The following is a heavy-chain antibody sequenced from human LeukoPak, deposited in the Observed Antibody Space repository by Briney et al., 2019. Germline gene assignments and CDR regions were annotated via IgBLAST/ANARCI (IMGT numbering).Heavy chain of an antibody. CDR2: IYYSGST. Sequence: SETLSLTCTVSGGSISSSRYYWGWIRQPPGKGLEWIGSIYYSGSTHYNPSLKSRVTISVDTSKNQFSLKLSSVTAADTAVYYCAREKQQWLVRGGFDYWGQGTLVTVSS. J-gene: IGHJ4*02. CDR1: GGSISSSRYY. V-gene: IGHV4-39*07. D-gene: IGHD6-19*01. CDR3: AREKQQWLVRGGFDY.